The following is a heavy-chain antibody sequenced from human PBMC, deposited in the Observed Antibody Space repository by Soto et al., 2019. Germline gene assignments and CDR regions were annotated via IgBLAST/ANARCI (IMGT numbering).Heavy chain of an antibody. CDR3: TRHERMGGGY. Sequence: EVQLVESGGGLVQPGGSLKLSCAASGFTFSGSATHWVRQASGKGLEWVGRIRSKANSYATAYAASVKGRFTISRDDSKNTAYLLMNSLKTEDTAVYYCTRHERMGGGYWGQGTLVTVSS. J-gene: IGHJ4*02. CDR2: IRSKANSYAT. CDR1: GFTFSGSA. V-gene: IGHV3-73*02. D-gene: IGHD1-26*01.